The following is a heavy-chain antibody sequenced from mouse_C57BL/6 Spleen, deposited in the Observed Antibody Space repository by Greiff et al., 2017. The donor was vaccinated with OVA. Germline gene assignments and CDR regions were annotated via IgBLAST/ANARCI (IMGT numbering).Heavy chain of an antibody. J-gene: IGHJ2*01. CDR2: IYPGTSDT. D-gene: IGHD1-1*01. V-gene: IGHV1-5*01. CDR3: TSQESLLLLDY. Sequence: VQLQQSGTVLARPGASVKMSCKTSGYTFTSYWMHWVKQRPGQGLEWIGAIYPGTSDTSYNQKFKGKAKLTAVTSASTAYMELSSLTNEDSAVYYCTSQESLLLLDYWSQGTTLTVSS. CDR1: GYTFTSYW.